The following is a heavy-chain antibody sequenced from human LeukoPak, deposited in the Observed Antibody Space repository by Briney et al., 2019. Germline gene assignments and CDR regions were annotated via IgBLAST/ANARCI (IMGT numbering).Heavy chain of an antibody. V-gene: IGHV3-11*01. CDR2: ISNRGSTI. CDR1: GFTFSDFY. D-gene: IGHD3-22*01. Sequence: SGGSLRLSCAASGFTFSDFYMTWIRQAPGKGLEWVSYISNRGSTIHYAGSVRGRFTISRDNAKKSLYLQMNSLRAEDTAVYYCARSADRSGYFREITLYYFDYWGQGTLVTVSS. J-gene: IGHJ4*02. CDR3: ARSADRSGYFREITLYYFDY.